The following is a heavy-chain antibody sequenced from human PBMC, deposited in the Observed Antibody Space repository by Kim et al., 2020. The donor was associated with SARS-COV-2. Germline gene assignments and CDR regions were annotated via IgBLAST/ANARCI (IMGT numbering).Heavy chain of an antibody. Sequence: DSVKGRFTISRDNSKTTLYLQMNSLRAEDTAVYYCARPSRNDFWSGYYLNWGQGTLVTVSS. J-gene: IGHJ4*02. D-gene: IGHD3-3*01. V-gene: IGHV3-66*04. CDR3: ARPSRNDFWSGYYLN.